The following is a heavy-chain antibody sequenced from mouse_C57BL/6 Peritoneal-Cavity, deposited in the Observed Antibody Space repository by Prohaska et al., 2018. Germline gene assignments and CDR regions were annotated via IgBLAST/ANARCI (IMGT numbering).Heavy chain of an antibody. CDR2: INPNNGGT. CDR3: ARMGIGGSSYHYAMDY. V-gene: IGHV1-22*01. J-gene: IGHJ4*01. D-gene: IGHD1-1*01. Sequence: HGKSLEWIGYINPNNGGTSYNQKFKGKATLTVNKSSSTAYMELRSLTSEDSAVYYCARMGIGGSSYHYAMDYWGQGTSVTVSS.